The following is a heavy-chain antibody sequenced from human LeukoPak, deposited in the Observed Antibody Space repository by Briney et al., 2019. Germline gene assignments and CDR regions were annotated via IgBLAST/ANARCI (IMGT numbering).Heavy chain of an antibody. V-gene: IGHV1-46*01. D-gene: IGHD3-3*01. CDR3: ARGPPVERFLEWLLPFFNY. J-gene: IGHJ4*02. Sequence: ASVKVSCKASGYTFTSYYMHWVRQAPGQGLEWMGIINPSGGSTSYAQKFQGRVTMTRDTSTSTVYMELSSLRSEDTAVYYCARGPPVERFLEWLLPFFNYWGQGTLVTVSS. CDR1: GYTFTSYY. CDR2: INPSGGST.